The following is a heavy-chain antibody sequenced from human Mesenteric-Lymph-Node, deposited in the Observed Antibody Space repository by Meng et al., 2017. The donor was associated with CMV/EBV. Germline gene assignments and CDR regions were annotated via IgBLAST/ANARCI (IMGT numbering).Heavy chain of an antibody. D-gene: IGHD2-2*01. CDR2: ISHSGST. Sequence: YYWSWIRQPQGKGLEWIGEISHSGSTNYNASLKSRVYISVDTSKNQFSLKLNSVTAADTAVYYCARGSGSNTVVIPAAMFARYHFDHWGQGALVTVSS. CDR3: ARGSGSNTVVIPAAMFARYHFDH. V-gene: IGHV4-34*01. CDR1: YY. J-gene: IGHJ4*02.